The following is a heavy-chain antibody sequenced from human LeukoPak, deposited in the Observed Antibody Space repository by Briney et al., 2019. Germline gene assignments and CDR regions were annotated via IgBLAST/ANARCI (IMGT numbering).Heavy chain of an antibody. J-gene: IGHJ6*03. V-gene: IGHV1-18*01. D-gene: IGHD6-13*01. CDR3: ARGGAAAGIIYYYYYYMDV. CDR1: GYTFTSYG. Sequence: ASVKVSCKASGYTFTSYGISWVRQAPGQGLEWMGWISAYNGNTNYAQKLQGRVTMTTDTSTSTAYMELSSLRSEDTAVYYCARGGAAAGIIYYYYYYMDVWGKGTTVTVSS. CDR2: ISAYNGNT.